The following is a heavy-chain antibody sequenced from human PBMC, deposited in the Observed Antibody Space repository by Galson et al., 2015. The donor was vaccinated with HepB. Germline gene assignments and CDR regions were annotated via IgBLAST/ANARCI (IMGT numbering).Heavy chain of an antibody. CDR3: ARFWGWFGELHLVY. CDR1: GFTFSNSW. J-gene: IGHJ4*02. CDR2: INQDGSEK. D-gene: IGHD3-10*01. Sequence: SLRLSCAASGFTFSNSWMTWVRQAPGKGLEWVANINQDGSEKQYVDSVEGRFTISRDNAKNSLYMEMNSLRVEDTALYYCARFWGWFGELHLVYWGRGTLVTVSS. V-gene: IGHV3-7*03.